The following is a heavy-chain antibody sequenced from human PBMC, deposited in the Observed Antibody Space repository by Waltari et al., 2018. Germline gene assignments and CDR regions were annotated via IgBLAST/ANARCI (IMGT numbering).Heavy chain of an antibody. CDR3: AREEEALGEPRPDRAFDI. CDR1: GGTFSSYA. V-gene: IGHV1-69*14. J-gene: IGHJ3*02. CDR2: IIPIFGTA. D-gene: IGHD3-16*01. Sequence: QVQLVQSGAEVKKPGSSVKVSCKASGGTFSSYAISWVRQAPGQGLEWMGGIIPIFGTANYAQKFQGRVTITADKSTSTAYMELSSLRSEDTAVYYCAREEEALGEPRPDRAFDIWGQGTMVTVSS.